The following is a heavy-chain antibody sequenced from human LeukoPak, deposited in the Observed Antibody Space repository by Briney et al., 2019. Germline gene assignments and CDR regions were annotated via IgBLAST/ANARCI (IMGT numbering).Heavy chain of an antibody. V-gene: IGHV1-18*01. J-gene: IGHJ4*02. CDR3: ARTPKRFGELYQSADY. CDR1: GYTFTNHG. D-gene: IGHD3-10*01. Sequence: ASVKVSCKASGYTFTNHGITWVRQAPGQGLEWMGWISAYNGNADYAQSFQGGVTMTTDTSTSTAYMELRSLRSDDTGVYYCARTPKRFGELYQSADYWGQGTLVTVSS. CDR2: ISAYNGNA.